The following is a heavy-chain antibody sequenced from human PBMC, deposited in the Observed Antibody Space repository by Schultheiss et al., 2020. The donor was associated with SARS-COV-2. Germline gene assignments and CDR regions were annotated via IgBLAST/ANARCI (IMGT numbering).Heavy chain of an antibody. CDR1: GYTFTGYY. V-gene: IGHV1-69*13. J-gene: IGHJ3*02. Sequence: SVKVSCKASGYTFTGYYMHWVRQAPGQGLEWMGGIIPIFGTANYAQKFQGRVTITADESTSTAYMELSSLRSEDTAVYYCARGGMVDAFDIWGQGTMVTVSS. D-gene: IGHD2-8*01. CDR2: IIPIFGTA. CDR3: ARGGMVDAFDI.